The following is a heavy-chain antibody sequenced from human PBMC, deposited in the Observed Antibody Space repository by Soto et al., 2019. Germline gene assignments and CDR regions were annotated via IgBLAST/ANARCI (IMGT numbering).Heavy chain of an antibody. CDR3: ARDWGSGSYRFDY. J-gene: IGHJ4*02. D-gene: IGHD3-10*01. CDR1: GYRFNSYG. V-gene: IGHV1-18*01. Sequence: QVQLVQSGAEVKKPGASVKVSCKASGYRFNSYGISWVRQAPGQGLEWMGWISDNNGNTNDAQRLQGRVTMTTDTSMSTAYLELRSLRSDDTAVYYCARDWGSGSYRFDYWGQGTLVTVSS. CDR2: ISDNNGNT.